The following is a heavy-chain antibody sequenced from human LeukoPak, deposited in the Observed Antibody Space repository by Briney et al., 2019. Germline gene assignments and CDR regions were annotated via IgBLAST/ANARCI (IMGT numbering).Heavy chain of an antibody. CDR1: GFTFDDYG. CDR2: INWNGGST. J-gene: IGHJ4*02. CDR3: AKDMRDYYGSGSFDY. V-gene: IGHV3-20*04. Sequence: PGGSLRLSCAASGFTFDDYGMSWVRQAPGKGLEWVSGINWNGGSTGYADSVKGRFTISRDNSKNTLYLQMNSLRAEDTAVYYCAKDMRDYYGSGSFDYWGQGTLVTVSS. D-gene: IGHD3-10*01.